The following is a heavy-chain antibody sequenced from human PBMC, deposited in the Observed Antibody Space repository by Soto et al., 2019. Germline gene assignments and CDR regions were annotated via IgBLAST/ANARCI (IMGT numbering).Heavy chain of an antibody. J-gene: IGHJ4*02. Sequence: ESGGVLVQPVVSLRLSCAASGFTFRDYSMNWVRQAPGKGLEWVSYISSSSTTLYYADSVKGRFTISRDNAKNSLYLQMNSLRAEDTAVYYCARGRSIPAAIFLFYHYWGQGTLVTVSS. CDR1: GFTFRDYS. CDR2: ISSSSTTL. V-gene: IGHV3-48*01. D-gene: IGHD2-2*02. CDR3: ARGRSIPAAIFLFYHY.